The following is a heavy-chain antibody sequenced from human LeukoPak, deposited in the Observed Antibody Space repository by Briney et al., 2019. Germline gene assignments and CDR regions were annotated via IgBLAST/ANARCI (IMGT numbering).Heavy chain of an antibody. V-gene: IGHV4-39*07. Sequence: SETLSLTCTASGDSISNSNYYWGWVRQSPGRGLEWLGNIFYNGGPYYNPSLKSRVTISVDTSKNQFSLKLSSVTAADTAVYYCARALWLSLDYWGQGTLVTVSS. D-gene: IGHD3-22*01. CDR2: IFYNGGP. J-gene: IGHJ4*02. CDR1: GDSISNSNYY. CDR3: ARALWLSLDY.